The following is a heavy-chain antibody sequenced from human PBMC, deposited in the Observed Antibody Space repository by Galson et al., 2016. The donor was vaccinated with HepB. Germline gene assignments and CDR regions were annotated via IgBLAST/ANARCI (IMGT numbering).Heavy chain of an antibody. V-gene: IGHV3-66*02. CDR1: GFTVSSDY. Sequence: SLRLSCAVSGFTVSSDYMSWVRQAPGKELEWISVIYSGGDTYYADSVKGRFTIFRDNSKNTLYLQMSSLRTEDTAVYFCARDPGLRNGMGGWGKGTTVTVSS. J-gene: IGHJ6*04. CDR3: ARDPGLRNGMGG. D-gene: IGHD4-17*01. CDR2: IYSGGDT.